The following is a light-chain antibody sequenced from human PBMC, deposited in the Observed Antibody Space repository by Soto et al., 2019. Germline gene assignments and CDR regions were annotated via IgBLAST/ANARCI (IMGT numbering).Light chain of an antibody. CDR2: EVS. CDR1: SSDVGGYNY. CDR3: SSYTRSSTYV. V-gene: IGLV2-14*01. Sequence: QSVLTQPASVSGSPGQSITISCTGTSSDVGGYNYVSWYQQHPGKAPKLLIYEVSNRPSGVSNRFSGSKSGNTASLTISGLQAEDEADYYCSSYTRSSTYVFRTGTKVTVL. J-gene: IGLJ1*01.